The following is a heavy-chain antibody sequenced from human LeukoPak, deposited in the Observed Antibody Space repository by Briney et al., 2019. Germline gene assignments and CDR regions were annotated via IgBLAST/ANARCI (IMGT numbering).Heavy chain of an antibody. V-gene: IGHV3-15*01. Sequence: GGTLRLSCAVSGFTFIDALGSWVRQAPGKGLEWVGRIKKKSDGETTDYAAPVKGRFSISRHDSKNTLYLQMNSLKTEDTALYYCTTDRKYGTCEWSQAILVTVS. CDR1: GFTFIDAL. CDR2: IKKKSDGETT. J-gene: IGHJ4*02. CDR3: TTDRKYGTCE. D-gene: IGHD4-17*01.